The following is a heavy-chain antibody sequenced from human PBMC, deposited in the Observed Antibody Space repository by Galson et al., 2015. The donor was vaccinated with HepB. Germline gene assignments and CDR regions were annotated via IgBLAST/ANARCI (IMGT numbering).Heavy chain of an antibody. CDR1: GYSFTSYW. D-gene: IGHD3/OR15-3a*01. CDR3: ARQGRWAGDYNRGFDY. CDR2: IYPGDSDT. J-gene: IGHJ4*02. Sequence: QSGAEVKKPGESLKISCKGSGYSFTSYWIGWVRQMPGKGLEWMGIIYPGDSDTRYSPSFQGQVTISADKSISTAYLQWSSLKASDTAMYYCARQGRWAGDYNRGFDYWGQGTLVTVSS. V-gene: IGHV5-51*01.